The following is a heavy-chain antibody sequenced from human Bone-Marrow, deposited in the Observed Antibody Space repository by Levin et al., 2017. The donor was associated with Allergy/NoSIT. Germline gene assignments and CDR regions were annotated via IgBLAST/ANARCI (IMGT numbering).Heavy chain of an antibody. CDR3: AGLDFHYGSYY. D-gene: IGHD3-10*01. V-gene: IGHV3-66*04. CDR1: GFTISNNY. Sequence: GGSLRLSCVVSGFTISNNYMSWVRQASGKGLEWVAVIYSFGSTNYADSVKGRFTISRANSENTLYLQMNSLRAEDTAIYYCAGLDFHYGSYYWGQGTLVTVSS. J-gene: IGHJ4*02. CDR2: IYSFGST.